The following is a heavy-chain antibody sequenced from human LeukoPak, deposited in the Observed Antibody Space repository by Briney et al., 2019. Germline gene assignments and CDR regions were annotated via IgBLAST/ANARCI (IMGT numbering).Heavy chain of an antibody. CDR3: AKDIVVVPAAVPDDAFDI. J-gene: IGHJ3*02. D-gene: IGHD2-2*01. V-gene: IGHV3-23*01. CDR2: ISGSGGST. Sequence: RGGSLRLSCAAPGFTFSSYAMSWVRQAPGKGLEWVSAISGSGGSTYYADSVKGRFTISRDNSKNTLYLQMNSLRAEDTAVYYCAKDIVVVPAAVPDDAFDIWGQGTMVTVSS. CDR1: GFTFSSYA.